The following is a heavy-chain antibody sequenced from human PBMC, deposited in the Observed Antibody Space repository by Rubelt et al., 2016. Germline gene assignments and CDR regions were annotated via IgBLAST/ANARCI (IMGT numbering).Heavy chain of an antibody. Sequence: QVQLVQSGAEVKKPGASVKVSCKASGYTFTGYYMHWVRQAPGQGLEWMGWINPNSGGTNYAQKVQCRVPMTRDTSISTAYRWLSRLRSDDTAVYYCARERDDYGDYWGQGTLVTVSS. D-gene: IGHD5-24*01. J-gene: IGHJ4*02. CDR3: ARERDDYGDY. V-gene: IGHV1-2*02. CDR2: INPNSGGT. CDR1: GYTFTGYY.